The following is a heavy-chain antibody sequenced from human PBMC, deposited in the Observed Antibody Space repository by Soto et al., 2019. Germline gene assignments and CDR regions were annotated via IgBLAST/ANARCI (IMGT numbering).Heavy chain of an antibody. V-gene: IGHV3-30*18. CDR2: ISYDGSNK. CDR3: AKIPGYSSIDPYGMDV. Sequence: QVQLVESGGGVVQPGRSLRLSCAASGFTFSSYGMHWVRQAPGKGLEWVAVISYDGSNKYYADFVKGRFTISRDNSKNTLYLQMNSLRAEDTAVYYCAKIPGYSSIDPYGMDVWGQGTTVTVSS. J-gene: IGHJ6*02. CDR1: GFTFSSYG. D-gene: IGHD6-13*01.